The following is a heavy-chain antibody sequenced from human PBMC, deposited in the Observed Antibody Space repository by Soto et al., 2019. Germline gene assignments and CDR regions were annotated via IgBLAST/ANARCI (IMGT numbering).Heavy chain of an antibody. J-gene: IGHJ5*01. D-gene: IGHD2-15*01. CDR1: GFSFSTYN. Sequence: GGSLRLSCAASGFSFSTYNMDWVRQAPGKGPEWIAYISTTSFTIYYAESVKGRFTISRDNDRNSLYLEMNSLRDEDTAVYYCARDRCYDGTCYSASDSWGQGTLVTVSS. V-gene: IGHV3-48*02. CDR2: ISTTSFTI. CDR3: ARDRCYDGTCYSASDS.